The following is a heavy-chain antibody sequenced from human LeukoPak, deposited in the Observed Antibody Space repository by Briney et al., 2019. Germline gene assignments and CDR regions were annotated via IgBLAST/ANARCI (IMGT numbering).Heavy chain of an antibody. CDR3: ARENNHLGDAYNFLTWFFDL. D-gene: IGHD5-24*01. V-gene: IGHV3-30*04. J-gene: IGHJ2*01. Sequence: PGGSLRLSCSASGFSFSAYAMHWVRQAPGKGLEWVAIISSVGHNKYYADSVKGRFTISRDNSNNTLYLQMNSLRTEDTAIYFCARENNHLGDAYNFLTWFFDLWGRGTLVTVSS. CDR1: GFSFSAYA. CDR2: ISSVGHNK.